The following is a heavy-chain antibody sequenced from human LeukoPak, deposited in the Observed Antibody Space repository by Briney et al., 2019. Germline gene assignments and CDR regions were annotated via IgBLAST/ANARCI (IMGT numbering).Heavy chain of an antibody. D-gene: IGHD6-13*01. Sequence: GGSLRLSCAASGFTFSSSWMSWVRQAPGKGLEWVANIKQDGSERNYVDSVKGRFTISRDNAKGSLYLQMNSLRAEDTAAYYCATPFSSSYEMFWGQGTLVTVSS. J-gene: IGHJ4*02. CDR2: IKQDGSER. CDR1: GFTFSSSW. CDR3: ATPFSSSYEMF. V-gene: IGHV3-7*01.